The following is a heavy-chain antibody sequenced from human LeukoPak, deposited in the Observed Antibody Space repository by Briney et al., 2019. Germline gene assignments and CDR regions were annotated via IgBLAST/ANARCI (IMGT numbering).Heavy chain of an antibody. CDR2: INPSGGST. Sequence: ASVKVSCKASGYTFTSYYMHWVRQAPGQGLEWMGIINPSGGSTSYAQKFQGRVTMTRDMSTSTVYMELSSLRSEDTAVYYCARDPIVGVESDAFDIWGQGTMVTVSS. J-gene: IGHJ3*02. V-gene: IGHV1-46*01. D-gene: IGHD1-26*01. CDR3: ARDPIVGVESDAFDI. CDR1: GYTFTSYY.